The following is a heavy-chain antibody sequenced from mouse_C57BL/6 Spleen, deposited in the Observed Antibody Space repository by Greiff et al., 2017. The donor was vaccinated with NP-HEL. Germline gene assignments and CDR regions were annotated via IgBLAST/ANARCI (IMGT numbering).Heavy chain of an antibody. D-gene: IGHD2-4*01. V-gene: IGHV3-6*01. Sequence: EVKLMESGPGLVKPSQSLSLTCSVTGYSITSGYYWNWIRQFPGNKLEWMGYISYDGSNNYNPSLKNRISITRDTSKNQFFLKLNSVTTEDTATYYCARERDYGVDYWGQGTTLTVSS. J-gene: IGHJ2*01. CDR1: GYSITSGYY. CDR2: ISYDGSN. CDR3: ARERDYGVDY.